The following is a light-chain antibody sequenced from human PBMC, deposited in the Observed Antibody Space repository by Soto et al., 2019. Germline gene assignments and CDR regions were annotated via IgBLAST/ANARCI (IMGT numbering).Light chain of an antibody. CDR2: DAS. CDR3: QQYYVYPLT. Sequence: IQLTQSPSSLSASVGDRVTITCRASQSVGTWLAWYQQKPGKAPDLLIYDASNLESGVPSRFSGSGSGTEFTLTINGLQPADFATYYCQQYYVYPLTFGGGTKVDI. V-gene: IGKV1-5*01. CDR1: QSVGTW. J-gene: IGKJ4*01.